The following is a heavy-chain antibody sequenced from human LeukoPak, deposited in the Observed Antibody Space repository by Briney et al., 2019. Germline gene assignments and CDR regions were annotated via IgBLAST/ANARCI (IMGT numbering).Heavy chain of an antibody. Sequence: PGGSLRLSCAASGFTFSSYGMHWVRQAPGKGLEWVAVISYDGSNKYYADSVKGRFTISRDNSKNTLYLQMNSLRAEDTAVYYCAKDLYYDSSGYSATGSDYWGQGTLVTVSS. D-gene: IGHD3-22*01. CDR1: GFTFSSYG. CDR2: ISYDGSNK. CDR3: AKDLYYDSSGYSATGSDY. J-gene: IGHJ4*02. V-gene: IGHV3-30*18.